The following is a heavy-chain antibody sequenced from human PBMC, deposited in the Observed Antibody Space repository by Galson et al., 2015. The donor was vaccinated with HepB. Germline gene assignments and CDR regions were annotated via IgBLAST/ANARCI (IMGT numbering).Heavy chain of an antibody. Sequence: SETLSLTCSVSGGSLSNRDYLWAWIRQSPGGGLGWIATIYFDGNSWYNPSPKSRVPIFQDLSKNEFYLTVTSVTAADTASYYCARDRKRYNLDAEYWGQGTLVTVSS. D-gene: IGHD3/OR15-3a*01. CDR3: ARDRKRYNLDAEY. V-gene: IGHV4-39*07. CDR1: GGSLSNRDYL. J-gene: IGHJ4*02. CDR2: IYFDGNS.